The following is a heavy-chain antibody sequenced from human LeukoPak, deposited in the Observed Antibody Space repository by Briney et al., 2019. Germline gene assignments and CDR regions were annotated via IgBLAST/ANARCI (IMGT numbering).Heavy chain of an antibody. J-gene: IGHJ6*03. V-gene: IGHV4-59*01. CDR1: DDSITMYF. Sequence: SETLSLTCSVSDDSITMYFWSWIRQPPGKGLECIGFIYYSETTNYNPSFKSRVTISVDTSKNQFSLKLNSVTAADTAVYYCARFPGGAEYRHYYYMDVWGKGTTVTVSS. CDR3: ARFPGGAEYRHYYYMDV. D-gene: IGHD1-14*01. CDR2: IYYSETT.